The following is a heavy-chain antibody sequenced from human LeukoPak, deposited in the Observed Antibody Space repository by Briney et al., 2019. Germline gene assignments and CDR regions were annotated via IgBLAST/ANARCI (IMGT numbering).Heavy chain of an antibody. V-gene: IGHV1-69*13. CDR1: GYTFTSYG. D-gene: IGHD1-26*01. J-gene: IGHJ3*02. CDR3: ARGHREWALGVSYSGDAFDI. CDR2: IIPIFGTA. Sequence: ASVKVSCKASGYTFTSYGISWVRQAPGQGLEWMGGIIPIFGTANYAQKFQGRVTITADESTSTAYMELSSLRSEDTAVYYCARGHREWALGVSYSGDAFDIWGQGTMVTVSS.